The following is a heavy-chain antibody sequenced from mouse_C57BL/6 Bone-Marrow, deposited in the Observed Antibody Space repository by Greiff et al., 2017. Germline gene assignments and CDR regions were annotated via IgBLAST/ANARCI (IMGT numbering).Heavy chain of an antibody. V-gene: IGHV5-17*01. CDR2: ISSGSSTI. CDR3: ASGYYDKRMDY. CDR1: GFTFSDYG. J-gene: IGHJ4*01. D-gene: IGHD2-4*01. Sequence: VQLKESGGGLVKPGGSLKLSCAASGFTFSDYGMHWVRQAPEKGLEWVAYISSGSSTIYYADTVKGRFTISRDNAKNTLFLQMTSLRAEDTAMYYCASGYYDKRMDYWGQGTSVTVSS.